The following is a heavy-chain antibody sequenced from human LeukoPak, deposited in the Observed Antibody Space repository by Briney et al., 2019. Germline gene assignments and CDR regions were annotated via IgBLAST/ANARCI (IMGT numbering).Heavy chain of an antibody. Sequence: GGSLRLSCAASGFTFGSYAMSWVRHAPGKGLEWVSTVSGSAASTYYADSVKGRFTVSRDNSKNTLYLLMNSLRAEDTAVYYCAKSPPVTAKGWYFDYWGQGTLVTVSS. CDR2: VSGSAAST. J-gene: IGHJ4*02. D-gene: IGHD2-21*02. V-gene: IGHV3-23*01. CDR3: AKSPPVTAKGWYFDY. CDR1: GFTFGSYA.